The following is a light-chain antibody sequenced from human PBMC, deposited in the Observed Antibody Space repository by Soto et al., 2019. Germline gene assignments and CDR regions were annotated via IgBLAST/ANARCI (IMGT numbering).Light chain of an antibody. CDR3: QQFSSYPLT. Sequence: ETVLTQSPATLSLSPGEGATLSCRASQSVSSFLAWYQQKPGQAPRLLIYDASNRATGIPARFSGSGSGTDFTLTISRLEPEDFAVYYCQQFSSYPLTFGGGTKVDIK. CDR1: QSVSSF. V-gene: IGKV3-11*01. J-gene: IGKJ4*01. CDR2: DAS.